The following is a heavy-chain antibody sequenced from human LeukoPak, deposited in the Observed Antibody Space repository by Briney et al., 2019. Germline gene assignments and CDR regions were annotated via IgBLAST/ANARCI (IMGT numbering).Heavy chain of an antibody. CDR2: FYHSGST. CDR3: AREEDIAVDNFDY. D-gene: IGHD6-19*01. V-gene: IGHV4-38-2*02. J-gene: IGHJ4*02. Sequence: SGTLSLTCAVSGYSISSGYYWGWIRQPPGKGLEWIGSFYHSGSTYYNPSLKSRVTISVDTSKNQFSLKLSSVTAADTAVYYCAREEDIAVDNFDYWGQGSLVTVSS. CDR1: GYSISSGYY.